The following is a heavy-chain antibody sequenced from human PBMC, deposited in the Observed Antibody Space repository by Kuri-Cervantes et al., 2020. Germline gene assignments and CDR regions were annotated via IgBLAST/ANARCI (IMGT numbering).Heavy chain of an antibody. CDR2: ISYDGSNK. D-gene: IGHD6-13*01. Sequence: GESLKISCTVSGGSISSSSYYWGWIRQAPGKGLEWVAVISYDGSNKYYADSVKGRFTISRDNSKNTLYLQMNSLRAEDTAVYYCARVGQLVMRAWGQGTLVTVSS. CDR1: GGSISSSS. V-gene: IGHV3-30-3*01. CDR3: ARVGQLVMRA. J-gene: IGHJ5*02.